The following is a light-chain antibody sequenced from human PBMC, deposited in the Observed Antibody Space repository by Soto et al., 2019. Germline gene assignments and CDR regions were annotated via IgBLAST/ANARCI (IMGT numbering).Light chain of an antibody. CDR2: DAS. CDR3: QQYISFPKT. V-gene: IGKV1-5*01. J-gene: IGKJ1*01. CDR1: QSVSSW. Sequence: DIQMTQSPPTLPAFVGDTVTITCRASQSVSSWLAWYQQKPGTAPNLLIYDASSLASGVPSRFSGNGSGTKFTLTIRSLQPDDFATYYCQQYISFPKTFGQGTKV.